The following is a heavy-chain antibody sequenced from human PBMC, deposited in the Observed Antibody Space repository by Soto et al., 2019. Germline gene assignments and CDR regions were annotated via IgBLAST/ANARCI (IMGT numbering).Heavy chain of an antibody. CDR2: IYYNGRT. J-gene: IGHJ3*02. Sequence: SETLSLTCTFSGGSISTYYWSLIRQPPGKGLEWIGYIYYNGRTNYNPSLESRVTISLDTSKSQFSLKLSSVTAADTAVYYCARRWGSYGYEAFDIWGQGTMVTVSS. V-gene: IGHV4-59*08. CDR3: ARRWGSYGYEAFDI. CDR1: GGSISTYY. D-gene: IGHD5-18*01.